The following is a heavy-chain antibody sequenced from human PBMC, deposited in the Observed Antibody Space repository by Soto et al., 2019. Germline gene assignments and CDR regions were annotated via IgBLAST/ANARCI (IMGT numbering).Heavy chain of an antibody. CDR2: IYYSGST. CDR3: ARDHSGYDYYYGMDV. J-gene: IGHJ6*02. D-gene: IGHD5-12*01. V-gene: IGHV4-31*03. Sequence: SETLSLTCTGSGGSISSGGYYWSWIRQHPGKGLEWIGYIYYSGSTYYNPSLKSRVTISVDTSKNQFSLKLSSVTAADTAVYYCARDHSGYDYYYGMDVWGQGTTVTVSS. CDR1: GGSISSGGYY.